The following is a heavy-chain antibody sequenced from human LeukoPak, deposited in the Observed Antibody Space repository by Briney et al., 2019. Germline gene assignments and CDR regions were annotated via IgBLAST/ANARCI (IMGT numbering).Heavy chain of an antibody. CDR2: IWYDGSKK. CDR3: AKEVDYGDLDY. CDR1: GFIFSSYG. J-gene: IGHJ4*02. Sequence: PGGSLRLSCAASGFIFSSYGMHWVRQAPGKGLEWVAIIWYDGSKKYYADSVKGRFTISKDKSKNTLYLQMNSLRAEDTAVYYCAKEVDYGDLDYWGQGTLVTVSS. V-gene: IGHV3-33*03. D-gene: IGHD4-17*01.